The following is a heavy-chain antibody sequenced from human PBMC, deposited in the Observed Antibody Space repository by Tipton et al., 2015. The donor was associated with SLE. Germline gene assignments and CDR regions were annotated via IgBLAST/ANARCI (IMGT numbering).Heavy chain of an antibody. Sequence: TLSLTCRVSGGSISSHYLTWIRPPPGKGLEWIGYFHYSGTTNYNPSPKSRVTISLDTSKRQFSLTLTSVAPADTAVYFCARDVFCGGDCYGALGLWGQGTLVTVSS. D-gene: IGHD2-21*01. CDR2: FHYSGTT. J-gene: IGHJ4*02. V-gene: IGHV4-59*11. CDR3: ARDVFCGGDCYGALGL. CDR1: GGSISSHY.